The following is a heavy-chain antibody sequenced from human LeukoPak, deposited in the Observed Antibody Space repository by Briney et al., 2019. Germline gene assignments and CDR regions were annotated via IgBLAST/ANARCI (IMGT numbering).Heavy chain of an antibody. V-gene: IGHV4-30-4*08. CDR3: ARQRFLEWLSWFDP. CDR2: IYYSGST. D-gene: IGHD3-3*01. J-gene: IGHJ5*02. CDR1: GDSINSGDYY. Sequence: SETLSLTCTVSGDSINSGDYYWSCIRQPPGKGLECIGYIYYSGSTYYNPSLKSRVTISLDTSKNQFSLRLSSVTAADTAVYYCARQRFLEWLSWFDPWGQGTLVTVSS.